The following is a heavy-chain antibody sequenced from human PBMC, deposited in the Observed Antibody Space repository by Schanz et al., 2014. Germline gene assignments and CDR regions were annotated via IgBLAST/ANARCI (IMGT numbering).Heavy chain of an antibody. CDR3: ARDRGYCSGGSCLTFDY. V-gene: IGHV3-30-3*01. CDR1: GFTLSSYA. CDR2: ISYDGSNK. D-gene: IGHD2-15*01. Sequence: QAQLVESGGGVVQPGRSLRLSCAAYGFTLSSYAMHWVRQAPGKGLEWVAVISYDGSNKYYADSVKGRFTISRDNSKNTLYLQMNTLRAEDTAVYYCARDRGYCSGGSCLTFDYWGQGTLVTVSS. J-gene: IGHJ4*02.